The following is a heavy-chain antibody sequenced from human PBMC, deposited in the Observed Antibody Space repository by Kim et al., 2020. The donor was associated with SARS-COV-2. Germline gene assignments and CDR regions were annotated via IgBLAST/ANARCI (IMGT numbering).Heavy chain of an antibody. CDR3: AADLVVDWVN. CDR1: GFTFSNSA. D-gene: IGHD3-9*01. J-gene: IGHJ4*02. V-gene: IGHV1-58*01. Sequence: SVKVSCKASGFTFSNSAVQWVRQARGQRLEWIGWIVVGSGKTHYAQKFQERVTITRDMSTSTAYMELSSLRSADTAVYYCAADLVVDWVNWGQGTLVVVTA. CDR2: IVVGSGKT.